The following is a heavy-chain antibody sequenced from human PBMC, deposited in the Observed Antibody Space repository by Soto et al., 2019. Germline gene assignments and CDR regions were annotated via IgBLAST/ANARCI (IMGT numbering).Heavy chain of an antibody. CDR2: ISYDGSNK. J-gene: IGHJ6*03. Sequence: GGSLRLSCAASGFTFSSYGMHWVRQAPGKGLEWVAVISYDGSNKYYADSVKGRFTISRDNSKNTLYLQMNSLRAEDTAVYYCAKDQKDTAMVRESYHYYYYYMDVWGKGTTVTVSS. CDR1: GFTFSSYG. CDR3: AKDQKDTAMVRESYHYYYYYMDV. V-gene: IGHV3-30*18. D-gene: IGHD5-18*01.